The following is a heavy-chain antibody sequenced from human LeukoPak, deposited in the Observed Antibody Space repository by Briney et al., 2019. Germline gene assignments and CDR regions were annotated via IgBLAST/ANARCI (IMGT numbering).Heavy chain of an antibody. V-gene: IGHV3-13*01. Sequence: GGSLRLSCAASGFIFSSYEMHWVRQATGKGLEWVSAVGIVGDTFYTGSVKGRFTTCRENAENSLFLQMNSLRAGDTAVYYCAREGRGSSADAFDIWGQGTMVTVSS. CDR1: GFIFSSYE. CDR2: VGIVGDT. D-gene: IGHD3-16*01. CDR3: AREGRGSSADAFDI. J-gene: IGHJ3*02.